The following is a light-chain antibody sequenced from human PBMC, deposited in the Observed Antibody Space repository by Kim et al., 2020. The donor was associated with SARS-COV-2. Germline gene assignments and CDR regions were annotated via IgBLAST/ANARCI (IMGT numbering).Light chain of an antibody. CDR1: QGINNY. J-gene: IGKJ1*01. Sequence: ASVGERVTIPCRASQGINNYLAWYQQKPGKVPKLLIYPASTLQSGVPSRFGGSGSGTDFTLTINSLQPEDVATYYCQQTSRAPRTFGQGTKVDIK. CDR2: PAS. CDR3: QQTSRAPRT. V-gene: IGKV1-27*01.